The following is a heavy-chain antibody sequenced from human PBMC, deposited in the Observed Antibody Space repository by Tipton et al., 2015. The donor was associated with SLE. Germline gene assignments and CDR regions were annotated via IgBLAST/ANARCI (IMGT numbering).Heavy chain of an antibody. D-gene: IGHD3-3*01. V-gene: IGHV4-4*08. J-gene: IGHJ5*02. CDR2: IYSTGST. CDR3: ARDILA. CDR1: GGSLSDFY. Sequence: TLSLTCTVSGGSLSDFYWNWIRQSPGKGLEWIGYIYSTGSTNYNPSLKSRVTMPVDTSKNQFSLELSSVTAADTAVYYCARDILAWGQGILVIVSS.